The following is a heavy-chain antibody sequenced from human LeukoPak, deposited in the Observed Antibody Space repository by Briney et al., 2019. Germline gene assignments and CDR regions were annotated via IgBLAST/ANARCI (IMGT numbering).Heavy chain of an antibody. CDR3: AKTKVPSYYGSGSYVDY. D-gene: IGHD3-10*01. CDR1: GLTFSSYA. CDR2: ISGSTGST. Sequence: GSLRLSCAASGLTFSSYAMTWVRQAPGKGLEWVSAISGSTGSTYYADSVKGRFTISRDNSKNTLYLQMNSLRAEDTGIYYCAKTKVPSYYGSGSYVDYWGQGTLVTVSS. J-gene: IGHJ4*02. V-gene: IGHV3-23*01.